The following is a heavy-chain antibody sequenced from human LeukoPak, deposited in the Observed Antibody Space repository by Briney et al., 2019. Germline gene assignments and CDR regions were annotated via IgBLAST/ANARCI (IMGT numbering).Heavy chain of an antibody. CDR1: GGTFSNYA. D-gene: IGHD3-10*01. Sequence: SVKVSCKASGGTFSNYAISWVRQAPGQGLEWMGGIITNFGTTNYAQKYQGRVTMTRDTSTSTVYMELSSLRSEDTAVYYCASLGSGSSRIIDFDYWGQGTLVTVSS. J-gene: IGHJ4*02. CDR2: IITNFGTT. V-gene: IGHV1-69*06. CDR3: ASLGSGSSRIIDFDY.